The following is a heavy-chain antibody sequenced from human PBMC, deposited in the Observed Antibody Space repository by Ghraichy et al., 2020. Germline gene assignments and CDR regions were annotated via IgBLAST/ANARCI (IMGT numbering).Heavy chain of an antibody. CDR2: IKTDGSTT. V-gene: IGHV3-74*01. D-gene: IGHD3-10*01. CDR1: GLTFSSYW. J-gene: IGHJ4*01. CDR3: STSPRADRGNY. Sequence: GESLNISCAASGLTFSSYWMHWVRQAPGKGLEWVSHIKTDGSTTNYADSVRGRFTISRDNAKNTLYLQMNSLRADDTAVYYCSTSPRADRGNYWGQEPWSPSPQ.